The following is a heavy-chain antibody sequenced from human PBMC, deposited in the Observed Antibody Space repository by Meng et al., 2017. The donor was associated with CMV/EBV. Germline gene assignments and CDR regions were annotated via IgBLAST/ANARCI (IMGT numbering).Heavy chain of an antibody. J-gene: IGHJ5*02. Sequence: VQLSQGCPDVVTPSESLSPPGAVYGGSFSGYYWSWIRQPPGKGLEWIGEINHSGSTNYNPSLKSRVTISVDTSKNQFSPKLSSVTAADTAVYYCARGVGGWFDPWGQGTLVTVSS. V-gene: IGHV4-34*01. D-gene: IGHD1-26*01. CDR3: ARGVGGWFDP. CDR1: GGSFSGYY. CDR2: INHSGST.